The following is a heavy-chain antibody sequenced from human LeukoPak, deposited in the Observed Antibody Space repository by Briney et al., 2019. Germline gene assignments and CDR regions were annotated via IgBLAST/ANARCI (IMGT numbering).Heavy chain of an antibody. V-gene: IGHV3-23*01. CDR3: GKSGELRAKAPYYFDY. Sequence: PPGGSLRLSCAASGFTFSSYAMSWVRQAPGKGLEWVSAISGSGGSTYYADSVKGRFTISRDNSKNTLYLQMNSLRAEDTAVYYCGKSGELRAKAPYYFDYWGQGTLVTVSS. CDR2: ISGSGGST. CDR1: GFTFSSYA. D-gene: IGHD3-10*01. J-gene: IGHJ4*02.